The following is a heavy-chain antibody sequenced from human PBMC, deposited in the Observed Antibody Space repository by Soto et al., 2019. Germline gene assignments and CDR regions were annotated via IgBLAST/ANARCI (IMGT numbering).Heavy chain of an antibody. Sequence: QVHLEESGGGLVKPGGSLRLSCTASGFIFSDYYMRWIRQAPGKGLEWVSDLSNSGRITHHADSVEGRFTISRDNAKDSLYLQMNSLRPEDSTIYYCARDHGGGGLTLEYWGQGTLVTVSS. J-gene: IGHJ4*02. CDR1: GFIFSDYY. V-gene: IGHV3-11*01. D-gene: IGHD3-16*01. CDR3: ARDHGGGGLTLEY. CDR2: LSNSGRIT.